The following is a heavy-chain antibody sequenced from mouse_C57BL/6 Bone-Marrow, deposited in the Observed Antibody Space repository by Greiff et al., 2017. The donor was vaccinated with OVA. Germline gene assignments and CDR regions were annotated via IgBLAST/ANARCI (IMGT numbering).Heavy chain of an antibody. CDR1: EYEFPSPD. J-gene: IGHJ4*01. V-gene: IGHV5-2*01. CDR3: ARQGQYYAMDY. CDR2: INRDGGSP. D-gene: IGHD3-3*01. Sequence: EVKVVESGGGLVQPGESLKLSCESHEYEFPSPDMSWVRKTPEKRLELVAAINRDGGSPYYPDTMERRFIISRDNTKKSLYLKKSSLMSEDKALYYCARQGQYYAMDYWGQGTSGTVSS.